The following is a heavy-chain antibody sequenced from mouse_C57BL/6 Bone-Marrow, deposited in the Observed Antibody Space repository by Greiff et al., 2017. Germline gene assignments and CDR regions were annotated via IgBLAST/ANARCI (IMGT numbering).Heavy chain of an antibody. Sequence: VQLQQSGAELVKPGASVKLSCKASGYTFTSYWMHWVKQRPGQGLEWIGMIHPNSGSTNYNEKFKSKATLTVDKSSSTAYMQLSSLTSEDSAVYYCARGETVVATRDAMDYWGQGTSVTVSS. D-gene: IGHD1-1*01. J-gene: IGHJ4*01. CDR1: GYTFTSYW. CDR2: IHPNSGST. CDR3: ARGETVVATRDAMDY. V-gene: IGHV1-64*01.